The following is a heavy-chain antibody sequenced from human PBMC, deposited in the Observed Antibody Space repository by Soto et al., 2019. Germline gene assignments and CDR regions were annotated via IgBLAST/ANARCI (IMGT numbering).Heavy chain of an antibody. CDR3: GRVMIGTSRHTDSDY. J-gene: IGHJ4*02. CDR2: IDYNGVT. Sequence: SETLSLTCSVSGASISSRDYYWGWIRQTPGKGLKWIGNIDYNGVTYYNPSLKSRVTVSKDTSKNQFSLKVASVTAADTAIYYCGRVMIGTSRHTDSDYWGQGTQVTVSS. V-gene: IGHV4-39*01. D-gene: IGHD2-2*01. CDR1: GASISSRDYY.